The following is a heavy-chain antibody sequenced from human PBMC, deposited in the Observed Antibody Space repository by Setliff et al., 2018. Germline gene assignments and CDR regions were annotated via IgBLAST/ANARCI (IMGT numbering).Heavy chain of an antibody. CDR2: IYYSGST. CDR3: ARGGGYYFGYYYYGMDV. V-gene: IGHV4-59*01. Sequence: PSETLSLTCTVPGGSISSYYWSWIRQPPGKGLEWIGYIYYSGSTNYNPSLKSRVTISVDTSKNQFSLKLSSVTAADTAVYYCARGGGYYFGYYYYGMDVWGQGTTVTVSS. J-gene: IGHJ6*02. D-gene: IGHD3-22*01. CDR1: GGSISSYY.